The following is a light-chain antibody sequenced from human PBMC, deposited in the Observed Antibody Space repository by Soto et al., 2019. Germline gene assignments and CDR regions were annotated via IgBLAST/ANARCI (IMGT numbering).Light chain of an antibody. CDR1: QGISNW. CDR2: AAS. CDR3: QQGDSFPIA. Sequence: DIQMTQSPSSVSASVGDTVTITCRASQGISNWLAWYQQKPGKAPNLLIYAASLLQSGVPSRFSGSGSGTDFSLTISSLQPEDFATYYCQQGDSFPIAFGQGTRLEIK. V-gene: IGKV1-12*01. J-gene: IGKJ5*01.